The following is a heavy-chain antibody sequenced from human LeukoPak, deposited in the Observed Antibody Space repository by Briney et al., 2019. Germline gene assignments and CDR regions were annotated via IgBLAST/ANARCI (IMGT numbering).Heavy chain of an antibody. J-gene: IGHJ4*02. CDR3: AKTTTLRFLEWYYFDY. CDR2: ISGSGGST. V-gene: IGHV3-23*01. Sequence: PSETLSLTCTVSGGSISSSSYYWGWIRQPPGKGLEWVSAISGSGGSTYYADSVKGRFTISRDNSKNTLYLQMNSLRAEDTAVYYCAKTTTLRFLEWYYFDYWGQGILVTVSS. CDR1: GGSISSSSYY. D-gene: IGHD3-3*01.